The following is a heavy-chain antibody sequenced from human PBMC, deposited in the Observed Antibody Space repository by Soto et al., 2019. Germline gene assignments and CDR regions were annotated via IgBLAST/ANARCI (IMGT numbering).Heavy chain of an antibody. CDR2: INAGNGNT. Sequence: ASVKVSCKASGYTFTSYAMHWVRQAPGQRLEWMGWINAGNGNTKYSQKFQGRVTITRDTSASAAYMELSSLRSEDTAVYYCATTIFGVVILDYYYYGMDVWGQGTTVTVSS. CDR1: GYTFTSYA. CDR3: ATTIFGVVILDYYYYGMDV. D-gene: IGHD3-3*01. J-gene: IGHJ6*02. V-gene: IGHV1-3*01.